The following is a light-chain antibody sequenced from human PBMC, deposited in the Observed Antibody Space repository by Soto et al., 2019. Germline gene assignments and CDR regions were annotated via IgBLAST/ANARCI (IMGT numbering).Light chain of an antibody. CDR1: QRITTY. Sequence: DIQVTQSPSSLSASVGDRVTLTCRASQRITTYLNWYQQRPGKAPKLLIFCTSNLQSGVPSRFSGSRSGIEFTLTISNLQPEDFATYYCQQSYSTPLTFGGGTYVEIK. CDR2: CTS. CDR3: QQSYSTPLT. J-gene: IGKJ4*01. V-gene: IGKV1-39*01.